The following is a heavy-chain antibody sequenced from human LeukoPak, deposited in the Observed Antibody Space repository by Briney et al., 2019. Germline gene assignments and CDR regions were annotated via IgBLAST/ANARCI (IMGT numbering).Heavy chain of an antibody. CDR1: GFTFSSYA. J-gene: IGHJ4*02. CDR3: ARWSNSGFDY. Sequence: PGGSLRLSCAASGFTFSSYAMHWVRQAPGKGLEWVAVISYDGSNKYYADSVKGRFTISRDNSKNTLYLQMNSLRAEDTAMYYCARWSNSGFDYWGQGTLVTVSS. CDR2: ISYDGSNK. V-gene: IGHV3-30*04. D-gene: IGHD1-26*01.